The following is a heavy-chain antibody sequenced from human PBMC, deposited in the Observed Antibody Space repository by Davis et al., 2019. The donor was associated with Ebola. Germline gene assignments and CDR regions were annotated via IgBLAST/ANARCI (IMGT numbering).Heavy chain of an antibody. V-gene: IGHV3-23*01. Sequence: GESLKISCAASGFTFSSYAMSWVRQAPGKGLEWVSAISGSGGSTYYADSVKGRFTISRDNSKNTLYLQMNSLRAEDTAVYYCARARGAYGGTYYFDCWGQGTLVTVSS. CDR2: ISGSGGST. CDR1: GFTFSSYA. J-gene: IGHJ4*02. CDR3: ARARGAYGGTYYFDC. D-gene: IGHD4-23*01.